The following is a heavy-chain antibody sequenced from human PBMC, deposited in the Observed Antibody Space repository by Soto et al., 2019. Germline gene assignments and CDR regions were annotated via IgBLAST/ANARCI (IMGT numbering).Heavy chain of an antibody. D-gene: IGHD6-19*01. CDR1: GFTVSISY. CDR3: ARGKGSGWYESSDY. Sequence: EVHLVESGGGLIQPGESLRLSCSASGFTVSISYMSWVRQAPGKGLEWVSTIYRDGSTYYADSVEDRFTICSDNSENTLYLQMNSLRAEDTATYYAARGKGSGWYESSDYWGQGTLVTVSS. J-gene: IGHJ4*02. CDR2: IYRDGST. V-gene: IGHV3-53*01.